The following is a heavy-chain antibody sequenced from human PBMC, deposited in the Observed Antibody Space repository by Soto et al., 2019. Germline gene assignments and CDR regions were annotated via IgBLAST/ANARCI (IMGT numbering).Heavy chain of an antibody. Sequence: QLQLQESGPGLVKPSETLSLTCTVSGGSISGSTYYWGWIRQPPGKGLEWIGSIHYSGNTYYSPSLKRRLTISVDTSKKQFSLRLSSVTAADTAVYYCARSTPGDIWGQGTMVTVSP. CDR2: IHYSGNT. V-gene: IGHV4-39*01. CDR3: ARSTPGDI. J-gene: IGHJ3*02. CDR1: GGSISGSTYY.